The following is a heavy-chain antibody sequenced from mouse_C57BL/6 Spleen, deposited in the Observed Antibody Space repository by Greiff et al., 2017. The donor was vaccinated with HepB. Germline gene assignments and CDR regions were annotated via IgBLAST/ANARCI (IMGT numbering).Heavy chain of an antibody. Sequence: DVKLQESGPGLVKPSQSLSLTCSVTGYSITSGYYWNWIRQFPGNQLEWMDYISYDGSNNYNPSLKNRISITRDTSKNHFFLKLNSVTTEDTATYYCARITTVVAPFYPMDDWSQGTSDTVSS. CDR3: ARITTVVAPFYPMDD. CDR1: GYSITSGYY. CDR2: ISYDGSN. D-gene: IGHD1-1*01. J-gene: IGHJ4*01. V-gene: IGHV3-6*01.